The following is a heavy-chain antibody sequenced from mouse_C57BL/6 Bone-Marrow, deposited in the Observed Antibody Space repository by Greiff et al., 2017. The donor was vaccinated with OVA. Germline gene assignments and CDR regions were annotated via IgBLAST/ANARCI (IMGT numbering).Heavy chain of an antibody. CDR2: ISSGGSYT. D-gene: IGHD2-4*01. CDR3: ARQLIYYDYDGLAY. J-gene: IGHJ3*01. CDR1: GFTFSSYG. V-gene: IGHV5-6*01. Sequence: EVQLVESGGDLVKPGGSLKLSCAASGFTFSSYGMSWVRQTPDKRLEWVATISSGGSYTYYPDSVKGRFTISRDNAKNTLYLQMSSLKSEDTAMYYCARQLIYYDYDGLAYWGQGTLVTVSA.